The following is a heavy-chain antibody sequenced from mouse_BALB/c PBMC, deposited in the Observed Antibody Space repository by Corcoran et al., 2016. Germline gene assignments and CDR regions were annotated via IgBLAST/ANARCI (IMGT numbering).Heavy chain of an antibody. CDR3: MRYGNYWYFDV. Sequence: EVQLLETGGGLVQPGGSRGRSCEGSGLTFSGFWMSWVRQTPGKTLEWIGDINSDGSAINYAPSIKDRITIFRDNDKSTLYLQMSSVRSEDTATYFCMRYGNYWYFDVWGAGTTVTVSS. V-gene: IGHV11-2*02. J-gene: IGHJ1*01. D-gene: IGHD2-1*01. CDR1: GLTFSGFW. CDR2: INSDGSAI.